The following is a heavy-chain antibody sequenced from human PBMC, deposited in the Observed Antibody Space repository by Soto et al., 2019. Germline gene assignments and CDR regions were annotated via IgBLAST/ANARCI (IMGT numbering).Heavy chain of an antibody. CDR1: GGTFSSYA. D-gene: IGHD2-2*01. Sequence: SVKVSCKASGGTFSSYAISWVRQAPGQGLEWMGGIIPIFGTANYAQRFQGRVTITADESTSTAYMELSSLRSEDTAVYYCARSYCSSTSCSIEYYYGMDVWGQGTTVTVSS. CDR2: IIPIFGTA. V-gene: IGHV1-69*13. CDR3: ARSYCSSTSCSIEYYYGMDV. J-gene: IGHJ6*02.